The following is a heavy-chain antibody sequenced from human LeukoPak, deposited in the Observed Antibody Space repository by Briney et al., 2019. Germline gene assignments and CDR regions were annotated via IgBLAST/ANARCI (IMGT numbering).Heavy chain of an antibody. CDR2: ISGSGGST. CDR3: AKGSPHFSDYGDSPLPFEYFQH. J-gene: IGHJ1*01. V-gene: IGHV3-23*01. CDR1: GFTFSSYA. Sequence: TGGSLRLSCAASGFTFSSYAMSWVRQAPGKGLEWVSAISGSGGSTYYADSVKGRFTISRDNSKNTLYLQMNSLRAEDTAVYYCAKGSPHFSDYGDSPLPFEYFQHWGQGTLVTVSS. D-gene: IGHD4-17*01.